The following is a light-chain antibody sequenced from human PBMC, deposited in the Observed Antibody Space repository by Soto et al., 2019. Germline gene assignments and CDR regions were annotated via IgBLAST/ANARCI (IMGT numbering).Light chain of an antibody. CDR3: SSYRSSNTLL. CDR2: EVS. V-gene: IGLV2-14*01. Sequence: QSVLTQPASVSGSPGQSITISCTGTSSDVGDYDYVSWYQQYAGKAPKMMIYEVSNRPSGVSNRFSGSKSGNTASLTISGLQAEDEADYYCSSYRSSNTLLFSGGTKLTVL. J-gene: IGLJ2*01. CDR1: SSDVGDYDY.